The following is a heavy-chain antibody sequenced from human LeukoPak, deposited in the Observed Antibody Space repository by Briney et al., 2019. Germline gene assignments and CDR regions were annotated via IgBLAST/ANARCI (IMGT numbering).Heavy chain of an antibody. V-gene: IGHV3-23*01. Sequence: GTLSLTCAVSGGSVSSSNWWTWVRQAPGKGLEWVSAISGSGGTTYYADSVKGRFTISRDNSKNTLYLQMNSLRAEDTAVYYCAKAFLGYCSGGSCFDFDYWGQGTLVTVSS. CDR3: AKAFLGYCSGGSCFDFDY. J-gene: IGHJ4*02. CDR1: GGSVSSSN. D-gene: IGHD2-15*01. CDR2: ISGSGGTT.